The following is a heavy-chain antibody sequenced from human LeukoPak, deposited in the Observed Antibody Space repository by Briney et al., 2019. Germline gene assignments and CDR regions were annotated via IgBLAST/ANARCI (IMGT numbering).Heavy chain of an antibody. Sequence: ASVKVSCKPSGYTFTSYYMHWVRQAPGQGLEGMGIINPSGCRTSYAQKFQLRVTMTRNMSTSTVYMELSSLRSEDTAIYYGAREGRGVPGAIAAVKGFDYWGQGTLVTVSS. CDR3: AREGRGVPGAIAAVKGFDY. V-gene: IGHV1-46*01. CDR2: INPSGCRT. CDR1: GYTFTSYY. D-gene: IGHD6-13*01. J-gene: IGHJ4*02.